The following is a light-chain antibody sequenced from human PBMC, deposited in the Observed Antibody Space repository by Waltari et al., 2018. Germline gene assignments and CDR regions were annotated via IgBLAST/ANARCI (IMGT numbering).Light chain of an antibody. Sequence: QAVVTQEPSLTVSPGGTVTLTCASNTGVVTSGHFPYGFQQKPGQAPKTLIYDTTNKHSWTPARFSGSLLGGKAALTLSGAQPEDEADYFCFLVYGGVGVFGGGTKLTVL. J-gene: IGLJ3*02. V-gene: IGLV7-46*01. CDR2: DTT. CDR1: TGVVTSGHF. CDR3: FLVYGGVGV.